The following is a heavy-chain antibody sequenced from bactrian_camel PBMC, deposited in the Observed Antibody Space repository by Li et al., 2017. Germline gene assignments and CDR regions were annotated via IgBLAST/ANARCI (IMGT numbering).Heavy chain of an antibody. D-gene: IGHD6*01. J-gene: IGHJ6*01. CDR2: LGSDGIT. Sequence: HVQLVESGGGSVQAGGSLRLSCAASGYTYSSYCMGWFRQAPGKEREGVAALGSDGITRYSESVKGRFTLSKDDEYLHLQMNDVEPEDTAMYYCGRKWADCGYGDSWSEIGSWNQFGYWGQGTQVTVS. CDR3: GRKWADCGYGDSWSEIGSWNQFGY. CDR1: GYTYSSYC. V-gene: IGHV3S55*01.